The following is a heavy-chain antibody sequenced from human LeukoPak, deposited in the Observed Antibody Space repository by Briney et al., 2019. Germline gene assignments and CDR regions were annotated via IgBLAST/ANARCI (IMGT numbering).Heavy chain of an antibody. J-gene: IGHJ4*02. V-gene: IGHV3-23*01. CDR3: AKVLTRYSSSLDY. D-gene: IGHD6-13*01. CDR1: GFTFSSYG. Sequence: GGSLRLSCAASGFTFSSYGMSWVRQAPGKGLEWVSAISGSGGSTYYADSVKGRFTISRDNSKNTLYLQMNSLRAEDTAVYYCAKVLTRYSSSLDYWGQGTLVTVSS. CDR2: ISGSGGST.